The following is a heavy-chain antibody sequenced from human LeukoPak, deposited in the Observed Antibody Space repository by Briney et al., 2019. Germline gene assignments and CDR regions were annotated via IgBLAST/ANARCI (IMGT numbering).Heavy chain of an antibody. V-gene: IGHV3-21*01. CDR1: GFAFSTYS. D-gene: IGHD1-14*01. CDR2: ISSGSNYI. J-gene: IGHJ4*02. Sequence: GGSLRLSCAASGFAFSTYSMIWVRQAPGKGLDWVSSISSGSNYIYYADSVKGRFTISRDNAKNSLYLQMNSLRAEDTAVYYCARESRIDYWGQGTLVTVSS. CDR3: ARESRIDY.